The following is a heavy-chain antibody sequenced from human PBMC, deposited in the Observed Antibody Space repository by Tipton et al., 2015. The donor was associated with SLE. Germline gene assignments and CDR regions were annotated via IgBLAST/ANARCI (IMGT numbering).Heavy chain of an antibody. D-gene: IGHD1-26*01. CDR3: ARHSEWEPGLFDL. Sequence: TLSLTCTVSGGSISSSSYYWGWIRQPPGKGLEWIGSIYYSGSTYYNPSLKSRVTISVATSKNQFSLRLSSVTAADTAGYYCARHSEWEPGLFDLWGRGTLVTVSS. CDR1: GGSISSSSYY. V-gene: IGHV4-39*01. CDR2: IYYSGST. J-gene: IGHJ2*01.